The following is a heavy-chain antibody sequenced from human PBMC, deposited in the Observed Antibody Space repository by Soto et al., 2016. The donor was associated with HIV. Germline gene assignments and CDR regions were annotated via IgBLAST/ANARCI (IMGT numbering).Heavy chain of an antibody. V-gene: IGHV3-23*01. CDR3: AKVLAVAGTREYYFDY. Sequence: EVQLLESGGGLVQPGGSLRLSCAASGFTFSSYAMSWVRQAPGKGLEWVSAISGSGGSTYYADSVKGRFTISRDNSKNTLYLQMNSLRAEDTAVYYCAKVLAVAGTREYYFDYWGQGTLVTVSS. J-gene: IGHJ4*02. CDR1: GFTFSSYA. D-gene: IGHD6-19*01. CDR2: ISGSGGST.